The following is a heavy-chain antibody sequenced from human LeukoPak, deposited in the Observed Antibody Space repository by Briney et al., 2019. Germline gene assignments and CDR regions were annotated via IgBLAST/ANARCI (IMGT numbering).Heavy chain of an antibody. J-gene: IGHJ4*02. Sequence: GGSLRLSCAASDFTFSTYNMHWVRQAPGKGLEWVAFIRYDGSNKYYADSVKGRFTISRDNSKNTLYLQMNSLRAEDTAVYYCAKDLIASVATIWWGQGTLVTVSS. CDR3: AKDLIASVATIW. V-gene: IGHV3-30*02. D-gene: IGHD5-12*01. CDR2: IRYDGSNK. CDR1: DFTFSTYN.